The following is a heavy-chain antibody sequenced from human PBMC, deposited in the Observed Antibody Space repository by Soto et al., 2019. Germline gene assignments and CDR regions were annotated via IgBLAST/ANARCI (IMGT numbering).Heavy chain of an antibody. V-gene: IGHV2-5*01. CDR2: IYWNDDK. Sequence: QITLKESGPTLVKPTQTLTLTCTFSGFSLSTSGVGVGWIRQPPGKALEWLALIYWNDDKRYSPSLKSRLTITKDTSKNQVVLTMTNMDPVDTATYYGAHRHQQQLATYCFYYWGQGTLVTVSS. CDR1: GFSLSTSGVG. CDR3: AHRHQQQLATYCFYY. D-gene: IGHD6-13*01. J-gene: IGHJ4*02.